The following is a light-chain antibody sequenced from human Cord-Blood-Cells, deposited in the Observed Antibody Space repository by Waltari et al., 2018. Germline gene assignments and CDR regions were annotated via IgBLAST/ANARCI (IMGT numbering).Light chain of an antibody. V-gene: IGKV1-5*03. CDR1: QRMSSW. CDR2: KAS. Sequence: DIQMTQSPSTLSASVGDSVTIPCRASQRMSSWLAWYQQKPGKAPKLLIYKASSLESGVPSRFSGSGSGTEFTLTISSLQPDDFATYYCQQYNSYSRTFGQGTKVEIK. J-gene: IGKJ1*01. CDR3: QQYNSYSRT.